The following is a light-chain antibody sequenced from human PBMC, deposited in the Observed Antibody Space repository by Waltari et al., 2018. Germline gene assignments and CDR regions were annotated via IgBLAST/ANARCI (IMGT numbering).Light chain of an antibody. CDR1: ISDVGGYDY. CDR3: SSYAGSNTVV. J-gene: IGLJ2*01. CDR2: EVN. V-gene: IGLV2-8*01. Sequence: QSALTQPPSASGSPGQSVTISCTGTISDVGGYDYVSWYQQHPGKAPKVMIYEVNKRPSGFPVRCSGSKSGSTASLTVSGLQADDEAAYYCSSYAGSNTVVFGGGTKLTVL.